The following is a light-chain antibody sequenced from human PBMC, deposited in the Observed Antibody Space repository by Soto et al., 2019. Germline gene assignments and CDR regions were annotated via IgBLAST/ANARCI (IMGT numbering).Light chain of an antibody. CDR2: EVS. Sequence: QSALTQPASVSGSPGQSITISCTGTSGDVGGYYYVSWYQQLPGKAPKLMISEVSNRPSGDPARFFGFKSGTSASLAISGLQSEDESVYYCAAWDDNLNGPVFGGGTKLTVL. CDR1: SGDVGGYYY. CDR3: AAWDDNLNGPV. J-gene: IGLJ3*02. V-gene: IGLV2-14*01.